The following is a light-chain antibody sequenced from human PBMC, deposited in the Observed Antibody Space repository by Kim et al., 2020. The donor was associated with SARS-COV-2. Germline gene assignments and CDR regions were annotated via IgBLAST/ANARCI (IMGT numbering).Light chain of an antibody. J-gene: IGKJ4*01. V-gene: IGKV1-33*01. CDR1: QDISNY. Sequence: ASVGDRVTLTCQASQDISNYLNWYQQKPGKAPKLLIYDASNLETGVPSRFSGSGSGTDFTFNISSLQPEDIATYYCQQYDNLPPLTFGGGTKLEI. CDR3: QQYDNLPPLT. CDR2: DAS.